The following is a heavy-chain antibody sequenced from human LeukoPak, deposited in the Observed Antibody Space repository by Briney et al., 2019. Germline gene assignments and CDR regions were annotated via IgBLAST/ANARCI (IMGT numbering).Heavy chain of an antibody. CDR3: AKYGPSMTTVTTDFDY. CDR2: ISGSGGST. Sequence: GGSLRLSCAASGFTFSSYEMNWVRQAPGKGLEWVSAISGSGGSTYYADSVKGRFTISRDNSKNTLYLQMNSLRAEDTAVYYCAKYGPSMTTVTTDFDYWGQGTLVTVSS. J-gene: IGHJ4*02. CDR1: GFTFSSYE. V-gene: IGHV3-23*01. D-gene: IGHD4-11*01.